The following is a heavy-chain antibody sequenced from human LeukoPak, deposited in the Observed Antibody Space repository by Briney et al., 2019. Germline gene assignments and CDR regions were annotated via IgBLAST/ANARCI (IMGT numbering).Heavy chain of an antibody. CDR1: GFTFSSYS. CDR2: ISSSSSYI. J-gene: IGHJ4*02. V-gene: IGHV3-21*04. Sequence: PGGSLRLSCAASGFTFSSYSMNWVRQAPGKGLEWVSSISSSSSYIYYADSVKGRFTISRDNAKNSLYLQMNSLRAEDTAVYYCAKVAKNSGYDSLGYWGQGTLVTVSS. CDR3: AKVAKNSGYDSLGY. D-gene: IGHD5-12*01.